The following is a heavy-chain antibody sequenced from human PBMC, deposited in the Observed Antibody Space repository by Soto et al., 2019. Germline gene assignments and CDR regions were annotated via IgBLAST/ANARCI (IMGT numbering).Heavy chain of an antibody. J-gene: IGHJ6*02. CDR2: IYYSGST. V-gene: IGHV4-39*01. CDR1: GGSISSSSYY. CDR3: ARHHRYYYYYGMDV. Sequence: PSETLSLTCTVSGGSISSSSYYWGWIRQPPGKGLEWIGSIYYSGSTYYNPSRKSRVTISEDTSTNQISLKLSSVTAADTAVYYCARHHRYYYYYGMDVWGQGTTVTVSS.